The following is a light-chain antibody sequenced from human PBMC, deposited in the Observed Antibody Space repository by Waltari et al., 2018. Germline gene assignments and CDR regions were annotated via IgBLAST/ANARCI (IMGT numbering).Light chain of an antibody. CDR3: QQRSNWTPHT. V-gene: IGKV3-11*01. CDR1: QSVATY. CDR2: DAS. Sequence: MLLPQSPPPLSLPPGDTAPPPCRASQSVATYLAWYQQNPGQPPRLLIYDASHRATGVPARFRASGSGTDFTLTISSLEAEDFAVYFCQQRSNWTPHTFGQGARVEIK. J-gene: IGKJ2*01.